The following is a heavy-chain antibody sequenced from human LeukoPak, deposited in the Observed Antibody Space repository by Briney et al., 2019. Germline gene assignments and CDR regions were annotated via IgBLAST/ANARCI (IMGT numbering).Heavy chain of an antibody. D-gene: IGHD6-13*01. CDR2: ISSSGSTI. V-gene: IGHV3-11*01. J-gene: IGHJ4*02. CDR1: GFTFSDYY. CDR3: AAAAPTSGGDY. Sequence: GRSLRLSCSPSGFTFSDYYMGSIPQGPGEGPGRVSYISSSGSTIYYADSVKGRFTISRDNAKNSLYLQMNSLRAEDTAVYYCAAAAPTSGGDYWGQGTLVTVSS.